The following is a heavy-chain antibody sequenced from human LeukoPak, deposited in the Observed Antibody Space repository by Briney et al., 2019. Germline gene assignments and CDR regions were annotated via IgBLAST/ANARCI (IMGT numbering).Heavy chain of an antibody. D-gene: IGHD3-10*01. CDR2: INHSGST. J-gene: IGHJ4*02. Sequence: SETLSLTCAVYGGSFSGYYWSWIRQPPGKGLEWIGEINHSGSTYYNPSLKSRVTISVDTSKKQFSLRLSSVTAADTALYYCASMVRGTDAFHYWGQGTLVTVSS. CDR1: GGSFSGYY. CDR3: ASMVRGTDAFHY. V-gene: IGHV4-34*01.